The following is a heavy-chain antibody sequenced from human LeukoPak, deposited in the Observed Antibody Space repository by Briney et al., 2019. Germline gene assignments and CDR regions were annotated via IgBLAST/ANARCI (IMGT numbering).Heavy chain of an antibody. CDR2: IIPIFGTA. CDR1: GGTFSSYA. V-gene: IGHV1-69*13. CDR3: ARDKRDPSYYYYGMDV. J-gene: IGHJ6*04. Sequence: SVKVSCKASGGTFSSYAISWVRQAPGQGLEWMGGIIPIFGTANYAQKFQGRVTITADESTSTAYMELSSLRSEDTAVYYCARDKRDPSYYYYGMDVWGKGATVTVSS.